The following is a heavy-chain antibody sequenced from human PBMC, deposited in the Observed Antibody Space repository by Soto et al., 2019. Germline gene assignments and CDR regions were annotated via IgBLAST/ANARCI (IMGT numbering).Heavy chain of an antibody. Sequence: GASVKVSCKASGYTFTSYGISWVRQAPGQGLEWMGWISAYNGNTNYAQKLQGRVTMTTDTSTSTAYMELRSLRSDDTAVYYCARDPLERWLIYYFDYWGQGTLVTVSS. D-gene: IGHD5-12*01. J-gene: IGHJ4*02. V-gene: IGHV1-18*01. CDR1: GYTFTSYG. CDR3: ARDPLERWLIYYFDY. CDR2: ISAYNGNT.